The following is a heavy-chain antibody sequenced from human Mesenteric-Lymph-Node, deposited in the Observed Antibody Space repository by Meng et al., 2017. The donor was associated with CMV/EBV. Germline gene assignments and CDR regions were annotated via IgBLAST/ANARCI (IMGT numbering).Heavy chain of an antibody. CDR2: TYYRSKWYN. J-gene: IGHJ5*02. Sequence: SCAISGDSVSSNSAAWNWIRQSPSRGLEWLGRTYYRSKWYNDYAVSVKSRITINPDTSKNQFSLQLNSVTPEDTAVYYCARGTDIAARGMGFDPWGQGTLVTVSS. CDR1: GDSVSSNSAA. V-gene: IGHV6-1*01. CDR3: ARGTDIAARGMGFDP. D-gene: IGHD6-6*01.